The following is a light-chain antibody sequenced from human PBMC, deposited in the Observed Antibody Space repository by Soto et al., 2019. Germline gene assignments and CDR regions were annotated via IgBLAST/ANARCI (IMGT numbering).Light chain of an antibody. CDR2: LNSDGRH. CDR3: QTWGSGIVV. J-gene: IGLJ2*01. V-gene: IGLV4-69*01. CDR1: SGHSSYA. Sequence: QPVLTQSPSASASLGASVKLTCTLSSGHSSYAIAWHQQQPEKGPRYLMKLNSDGRHSKGDGIPDRFSGSSSGAGRYLTISSLQSEDEADYYCQTWGSGIVVFGGGTKVTVL.